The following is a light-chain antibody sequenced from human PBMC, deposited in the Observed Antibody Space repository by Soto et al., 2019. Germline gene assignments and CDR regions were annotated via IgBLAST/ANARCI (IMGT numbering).Light chain of an antibody. V-gene: IGKV3-20*01. J-gene: IGKJ1*01. Sequence: EIVLTQSPGTLSLSPGERATLSCRASQSVSTNYLAWYQRKPGQAPRLLIYGASSRATDIPDRFSGSGSGTDVTLTITRLKPEDFAVYYCQQYGSSPPTFGQGTKVEL. CDR1: QSVSTNY. CDR3: QQYGSSPPT. CDR2: GAS.